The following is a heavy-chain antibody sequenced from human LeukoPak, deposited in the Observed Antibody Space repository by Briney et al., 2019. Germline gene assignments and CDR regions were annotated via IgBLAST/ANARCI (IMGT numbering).Heavy chain of an antibody. CDR3: ARGFTLYRLSLDY. J-gene: IGHJ4*02. Sequence: ASVKVSCKASGYTFISYYMPWVRQAPGQGLEWMGFINPSGGSTTYAQKFQGRVTMTSDTSTNTVYMELSSLRSEDTAVYYCARGFTLYRLSLDYWGQGTLVTVSS. D-gene: IGHD3-16*02. CDR2: INPSGGST. CDR1: GYTFISYY. V-gene: IGHV1-46*01.